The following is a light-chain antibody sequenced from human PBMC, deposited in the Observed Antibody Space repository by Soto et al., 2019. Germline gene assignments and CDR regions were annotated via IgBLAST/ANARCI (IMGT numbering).Light chain of an antibody. J-gene: IGKJ1*01. CDR1: QSVFSSSKNKNF. CDR2: WAS. CDR3: QHYYDLPWT. Sequence: DIVMTQSPDSLAVSLGEMATINCRSSQSVFSSSKNKNFLAWYQQKSGQPPKLLIYWASTRESGVPDRFSGSGSGTDFTLTISSLQAEDVAVYYCQHYYDLPWTFGQGTRVEIK. V-gene: IGKV4-1*01.